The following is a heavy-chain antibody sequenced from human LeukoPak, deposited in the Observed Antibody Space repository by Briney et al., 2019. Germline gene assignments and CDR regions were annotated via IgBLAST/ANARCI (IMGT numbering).Heavy chain of an antibody. CDR3: AATCIAAAGNEGGLVDY. CDR2: TYYRSKWYN. D-gene: IGHD6-13*01. J-gene: IGHJ4*02. V-gene: IGHV6-1*01. Sequence: SQTLSLTCAISGDSVSSNSAAWNWIRQSPSRGLEWLGRTYYRSKWYNDYAVSVKSRITINPDTSKNQFSLQLNSVTPEDTAVYYCAATCIAAAGNEGGLVDYWGQGTLVTVSS. CDR1: GDSVSSNSAA.